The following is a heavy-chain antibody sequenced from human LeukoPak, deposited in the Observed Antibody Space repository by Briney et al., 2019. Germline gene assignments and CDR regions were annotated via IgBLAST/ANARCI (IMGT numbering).Heavy chain of an antibody. Sequence: GGSLGLSCAASGFTFSSYAMSWVRQAPGKGLEWVSVISGSDGSTYYADSVKGRFTITRDNSKNTLYLQMNSLRAEDTAVYYCAKADSYGGNSQLFDYWGQGTLVTVSS. CDR3: AKADSYGGNSQLFDY. V-gene: IGHV3-23*01. CDR2: ISGSDGST. J-gene: IGHJ4*02. CDR1: GFTFSSYA. D-gene: IGHD2-21*01.